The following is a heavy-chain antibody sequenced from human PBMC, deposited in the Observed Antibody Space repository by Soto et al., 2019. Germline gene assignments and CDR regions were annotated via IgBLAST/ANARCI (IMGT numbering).Heavy chain of an antibody. CDR3: ARTGQQWLVDH. CDR2: IKQDGSEK. D-gene: IGHD6-19*01. CDR1: GFTFSSYW. J-gene: IGHJ1*01. V-gene: IGHV3-7*01. Sequence: EVQLVESGGGLVQPGGSLRLSCAASGFTFSSYWMTWVRQAPGKGLEWVANIKQDGSEKYFVDSVRGRFTISRDNAKNSLYLQMNSLRAEDTAVYYCARTGQQWLVDHWGQGTLVTVSS.